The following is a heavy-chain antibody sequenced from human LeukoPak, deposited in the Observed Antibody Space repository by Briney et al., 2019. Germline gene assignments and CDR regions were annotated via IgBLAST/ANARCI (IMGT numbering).Heavy chain of an antibody. CDR2: ISPNSGGT. Sequence: ASVKVSCKASGYTFTSYGINWVRQAPGQGLEWMGWISPNSGGTNYAQKFQGRVTMTRDKSINTAYMELSRLRSDDTAVYYCARDRGIAVARGTSEYWGQGTLVTVSS. V-gene: IGHV1-2*02. CDR1: GYTFTSYG. CDR3: ARDRGIAVARGTSEY. D-gene: IGHD6-19*01. J-gene: IGHJ4*02.